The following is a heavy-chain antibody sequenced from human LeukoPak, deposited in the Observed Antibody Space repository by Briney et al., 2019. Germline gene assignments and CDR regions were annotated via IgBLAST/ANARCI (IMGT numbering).Heavy chain of an antibody. V-gene: IGHV1-8*03. D-gene: IGHD1-26*01. CDR1: GYTFTSYD. CDR3: ARGLPRGGWYYYYYMDV. CDR2: MNPNSGNT. Sequence: GASVKVSCKASGYTFTSYDIDWVRQATGQGLEWMGWMNPNSGNTGYAQKFQGRVTITRNTSISTAYMELSSLRSEDTAVYYCARGLPRGGWYYYYYMDVWGKGTTVTISS. J-gene: IGHJ6*03.